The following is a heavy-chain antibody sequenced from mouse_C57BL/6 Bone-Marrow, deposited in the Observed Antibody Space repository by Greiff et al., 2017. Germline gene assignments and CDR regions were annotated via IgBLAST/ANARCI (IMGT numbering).Heavy chain of an antibody. D-gene: IGHD1-1*01. CDR1: GYTFTSYG. J-gene: IGHJ2*01. V-gene: IGHV1-81*01. Sequence: QVQLKESGAELARPGASVKLSCKASGYTFTSYGISWVKQRTGQGLEWIGEIYPRSGNTYYNEKFKGKATLTADKSSSTADMELRSLRSENSAVYFCARVGVLLRCIDYCGDNTTLTVSS. CDR3: ARVGVLLRCIDY. CDR2: IYPRSGNT.